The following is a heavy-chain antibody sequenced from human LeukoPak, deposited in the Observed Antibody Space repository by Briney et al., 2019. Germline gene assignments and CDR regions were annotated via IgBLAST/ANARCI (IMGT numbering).Heavy chain of an antibody. CDR3: ARGSRGHYFDY. V-gene: IGHV4-39*07. D-gene: IGHD3-10*01. CDR1: GGFISSSSYY. CDR2: IYYSGST. J-gene: IGHJ4*02. Sequence: SETLSLTCTASGGFISSSSYYWGWIRQPPGKGLEWIGSIYYSGSTYYNPSLKSRVTISVDTSKNQFSLKLSSVTAADTAVYYCARGSRGHYFDYWGQGTLVTVSS.